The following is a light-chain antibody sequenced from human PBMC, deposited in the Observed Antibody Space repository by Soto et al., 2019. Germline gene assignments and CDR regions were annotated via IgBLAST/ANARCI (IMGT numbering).Light chain of an antibody. CDR3: KQYGSSPT. Sequence: EIVLTQSPGTLSLSPGERATLSCRASQSVSSSYLAWYQQKPGQAPRLLIYGASSRATGIPDRFSGSGSGTDFTLTISRLEPEDFAGYYCKQYGSSPTFGQGTKVEIK. CDR1: QSVSSSY. V-gene: IGKV3-20*01. J-gene: IGKJ1*01. CDR2: GAS.